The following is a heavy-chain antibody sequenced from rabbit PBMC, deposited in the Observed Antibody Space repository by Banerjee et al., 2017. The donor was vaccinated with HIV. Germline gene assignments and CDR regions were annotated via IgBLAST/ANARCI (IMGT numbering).Heavy chain of an antibody. Sequence: QEQLEESGGGLVKPEGSLTLTCKASGIDFSSYGITWVRQAPGKGLEWIACIFTGVHNTYYATWAKGRFTISKASWTTVTLQMTSLTAADTASYFCARDLAGVIGWNFGLWGQGTLVTVS. J-gene: IGHJ3*01. V-gene: IGHV1S45*01. CDR2: IFTGVHNT. CDR3: ARDLAGVIGWNFGL. D-gene: IGHD4-1*01. CDR1: GIDFSSYG.